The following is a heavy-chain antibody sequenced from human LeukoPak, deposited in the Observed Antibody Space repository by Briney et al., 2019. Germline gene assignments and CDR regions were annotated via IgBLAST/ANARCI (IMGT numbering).Heavy chain of an antibody. D-gene: IGHD1-26*01. CDR2: IYYSGST. CDR3: ARPFAFGGSTAHDYFDY. J-gene: IGHJ4*02. V-gene: IGHV4-39*01. CDR1: GGSISSSSYY. Sequence: PSETLSLTCTVSGGSISSSSYYCGWIRQPPGKGLEWIGSIYYSGSTYYNPSLKSRVTISVDTSKNQFSLKLSSVTAADTAVYYCARPFAFGGSTAHDYFDYWGQGTLVTVSS.